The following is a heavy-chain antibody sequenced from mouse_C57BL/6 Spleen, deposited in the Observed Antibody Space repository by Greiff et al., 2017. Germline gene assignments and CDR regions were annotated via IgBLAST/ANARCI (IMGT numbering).Heavy chain of an antibody. CDR1: YTFTDYYM. D-gene: IGHD2-4*01. V-gene: IGHV1-83*01. Sequence: VQLQQSGPELVKPGASVKMSCKASGYTFTDYYMHWVKQKPGKGLEWIGEIYPGSGNTYYNEKFKGKATLTADTSSSTAYMQLSSLTSEDSAVYFCASYDYDGGFAYWGQGTLVTVSA. CDR2: YPGSGNTY. J-gene: IGHJ3*01. CDR3: SYDYDGGFAY.